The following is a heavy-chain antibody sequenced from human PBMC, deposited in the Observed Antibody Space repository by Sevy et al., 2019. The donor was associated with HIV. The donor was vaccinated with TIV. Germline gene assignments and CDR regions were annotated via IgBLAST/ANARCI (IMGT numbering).Heavy chain of an antibody. D-gene: IGHD6-13*01. CDR2: ISFDGSNK. Sequence: VGSLRLSCAASGLIFSHYGMHWVRQAPGKGLEWVAFISFDGSNKYYVDSVKGRFTISRDNSKNTLYLQMNSLRTEDTALYYCAKNTAAAGTGGFDYWGQGTLVTVSS. J-gene: IGHJ4*02. CDR3: AKNTAAAGTGGFDY. CDR1: GLIFSHYG. V-gene: IGHV3-30*02.